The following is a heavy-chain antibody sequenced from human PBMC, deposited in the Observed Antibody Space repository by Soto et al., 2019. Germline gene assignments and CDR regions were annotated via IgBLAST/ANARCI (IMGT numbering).Heavy chain of an antibody. CDR1: GDSMDNNRW. V-gene: IGHV4-4*02. CDR2: VTRSGST. J-gene: IGHJ4*03. D-gene: IGHD4-17*01. CDR3: AGQKGSRFYGDVGFCDY. Sequence: QVQLQESGPGLVKPSETLSLTCAVFGDSMDNNRWWSWVRQSPGKGLERIGEVTRSGSTNYHTFLKMRVTMCINTSNKHLSLQLSSVTAADTAVYYCAGQKGSRFYGDVGFCDYWGLWTLVTVCS.